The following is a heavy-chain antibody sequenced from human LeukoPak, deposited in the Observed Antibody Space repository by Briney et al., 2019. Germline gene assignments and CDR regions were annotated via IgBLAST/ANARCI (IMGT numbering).Heavy chain of an antibody. V-gene: IGHV4-34*01. CDR1: GGSFSGYY. Sequence: SETLSLTCAVYGGSFSGYYWSWIRQPPGKGLEWIGEINHSGSTNYNPSLKSRVTISVHTSKNQFSLKLSSVTAAATAVYHCARGRRFDYWGQGTLVTVSS. CDR3: ARGRRFDY. CDR2: INHSGST. J-gene: IGHJ4*02.